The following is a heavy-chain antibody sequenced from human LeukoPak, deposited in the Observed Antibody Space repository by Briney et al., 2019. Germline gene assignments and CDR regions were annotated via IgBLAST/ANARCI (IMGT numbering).Heavy chain of an antibody. CDR2: ICTDETTI. V-gene: IGHV3-74*01. J-gene: IGHJ4*02. CDR1: GFTFSNYC. CDR3: ARRSVYCSSTSCYTIDY. Sequence: GGSLRLSCAASGFTFSNYCMHWVRQPPGKGLVWVSQICTDETTIRSADSVKGRFTISRDNAKNTLYLQMSSLRVEDTAVYYCARRSVYCSSTSCYTIDYWGQGTLVTVSS. D-gene: IGHD2-2*02.